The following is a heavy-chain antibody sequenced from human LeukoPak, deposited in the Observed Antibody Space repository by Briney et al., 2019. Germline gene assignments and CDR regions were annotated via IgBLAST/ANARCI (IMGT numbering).Heavy chain of an antibody. V-gene: IGHV4-39*01. CDR2: IYYTGST. CDR3: ARQNRDYEFDY. CDR1: GGSISSGSYY. D-gene: IGHD4-17*01. J-gene: IGHJ4*02. Sequence: PSETLSLTCAVSGGSISSGSYYWVWIRQPPGKGLEWIGSIYYTGSTYYNPSLKSRVTISVDTSKNQFSLKLSSVTAADTAVYYCARQNRDYEFDYWGQGTLVTVSS.